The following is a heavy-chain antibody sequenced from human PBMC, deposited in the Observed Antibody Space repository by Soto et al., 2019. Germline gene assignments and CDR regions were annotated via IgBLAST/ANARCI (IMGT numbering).Heavy chain of an antibody. Sequence: QVQLVQSGAEVKKPGSSVKVSCKASGGTFSSYTISWVRQAPGQGLEWMGRIIPILGIANYAQKFQGRVTXTXXKSTSTAYMELSSLRSEDTAVYYCARTHSSGWYDYWGQGTLVTVSS. J-gene: IGHJ4*02. CDR1: GGTFSSYT. CDR2: IIPILGIA. V-gene: IGHV1-69*02. CDR3: ARTHSSGWYDY. D-gene: IGHD6-19*01.